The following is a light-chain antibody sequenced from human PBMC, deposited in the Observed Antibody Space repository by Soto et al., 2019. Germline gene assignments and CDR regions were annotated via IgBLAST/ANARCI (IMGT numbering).Light chain of an antibody. Sequence: QPVLTQSPSASASLGASVKLTCTLSSGHSNYAIAWHQQQPEKGPRYLMKVNSDGSHRKGDGIPDRFSGSSSGAQRYLTISSLQSEEEADYYCQTWGTGIRVFGTGTKLTVL. CDR3: QTWGTGIRV. J-gene: IGLJ1*01. V-gene: IGLV4-69*01. CDR1: SGHSNYA. CDR2: VNSDGSH.